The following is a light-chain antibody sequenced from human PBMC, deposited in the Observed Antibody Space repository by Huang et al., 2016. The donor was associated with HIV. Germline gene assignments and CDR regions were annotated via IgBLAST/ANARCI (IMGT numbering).Light chain of an antibody. CDR1: QTVF. CDR3: QQYYSSPWT. J-gene: IGKJ1*01. Sequence: DIVMTQSPDSLTVSLGERATINCKSSQTVFLAWYRQTTGQPLSLLIYWASSREVGVPERFSGSGSATDFNLTISALQAEDAAVYYCQQYYSSPWTFGQGTKVEI. V-gene: IGKV4-1*01. CDR2: WAS.